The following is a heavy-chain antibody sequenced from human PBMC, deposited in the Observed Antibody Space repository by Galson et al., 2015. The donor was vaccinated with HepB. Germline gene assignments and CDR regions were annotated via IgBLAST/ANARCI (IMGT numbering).Heavy chain of an antibody. CDR2: IYPGDPDT. J-gene: IGHJ4*02. CDR1: KYSFSSYW. Sequence: QSGAEVKKPGGSLKISCKGSKYSFSSYWIGWVRQMPGKGLEWMGIIYPGDPDTRYSPSFQGQVTISADKSISTAYLQWSSLQASDTAIYYCARRYCSESSCHARYYFDYWGQGTLVTVSS. D-gene: IGHD2-15*01. V-gene: IGHV5-51*03. CDR3: ARRYCSESSCHARYYFDY.